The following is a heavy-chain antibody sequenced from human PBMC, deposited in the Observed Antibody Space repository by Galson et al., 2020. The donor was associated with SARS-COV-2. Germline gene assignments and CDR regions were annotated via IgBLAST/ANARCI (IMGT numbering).Heavy chain of an antibody. CDR3: AHVDCSSTSCANYYFDY. V-gene: IGHV2-5*02. Sequence: SGPTLVKPTQALTLTCTFSGFSLSTSGVGVGWIRQPPGKALEWLALIYWDDDKRYSPSLKSRLTITKDTSKNQVVLTMTNMDPVDTATYYCAHVDCSSTSCANYYFDYWGQGTLVTVSS. J-gene: IGHJ4*02. D-gene: IGHD2-2*01. CDR2: IYWDDDK. CDR1: GFSLSTSGVG.